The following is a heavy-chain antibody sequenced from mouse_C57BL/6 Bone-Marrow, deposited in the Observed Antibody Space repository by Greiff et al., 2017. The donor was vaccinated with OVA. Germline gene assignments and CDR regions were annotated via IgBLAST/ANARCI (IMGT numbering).Heavy chain of an antibody. CDR2: ISNLAYSI. J-gene: IGHJ1*03. Sequence: EVKLVESGGGLVQPGGSLKLSCAASGFTFSDYGMAWVRQAPRQGPEWVAFISNLAYSIYYADNVTGRFTLSRENAKNTLYLEMSSLRSEDTAMYYCARQGYGHWDFDVWGTGTTVTVSS. D-gene: IGHD2-10*02. V-gene: IGHV5-15*01. CDR1: GFTFSDYG. CDR3: ARQGYGHWDFDV.